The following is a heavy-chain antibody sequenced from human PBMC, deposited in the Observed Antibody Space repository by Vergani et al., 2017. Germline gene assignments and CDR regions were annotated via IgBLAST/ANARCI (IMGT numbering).Heavy chain of an antibody. D-gene: IGHD2-15*01. CDR3: ARETIGYCSGGSCYSGLGAFDI. Sequence: EVQLVETGGGLIRPGGSLRLSCAASGFTVSSNYMSWVRQAPGKGLEWVSVIYSGGSTYYADSVKGRFTISRDNSKNTLYLQMNSLRAEDTAVYYCARETIGYCSGGSCYSGLGAFDIWGQGTMVTVSS. CDR1: GFTVSSNY. V-gene: IGHV3-53*02. J-gene: IGHJ3*02. CDR2: IYSGGST.